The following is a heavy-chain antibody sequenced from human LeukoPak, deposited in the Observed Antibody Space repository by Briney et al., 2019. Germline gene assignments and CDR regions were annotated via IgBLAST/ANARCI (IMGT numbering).Heavy chain of an antibody. CDR1: GGTFSSYA. CDR3: ATNSGSYYGADY. V-gene: IGHV1-69*04. CDR2: IIPILGIA. Sequence: SVKVSCKASGGTFSSYAISWVRQAPGQGLEWMGRIIPILGIANYAQKFQGRVTITADKSTSTAYMELSSLRPEDTAVYYCATNSGSYYGADYWGQGTLVTVSS. D-gene: IGHD1-26*01. J-gene: IGHJ4*02.